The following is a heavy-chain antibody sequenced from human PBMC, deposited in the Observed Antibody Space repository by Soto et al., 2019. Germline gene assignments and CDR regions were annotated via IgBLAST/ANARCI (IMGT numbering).Heavy chain of an antibody. CDR2: ISYDGSNK. CDR1: GFTFSSYA. Sequence: QVQLVESGGGVVQPGRSLRLSCAASGFTFSSYAMHWVRQAPVTGLEWVAVISYDGSNKYYADSVKGRFTISRDNSKNTLYLQMNSLRAEDTAVYYCARGRQWLVQEDWCKGTLVTVSS. CDR3: ARGRQWLVQED. D-gene: IGHD6-19*01. J-gene: IGHJ4*02. V-gene: IGHV3-30-3*01.